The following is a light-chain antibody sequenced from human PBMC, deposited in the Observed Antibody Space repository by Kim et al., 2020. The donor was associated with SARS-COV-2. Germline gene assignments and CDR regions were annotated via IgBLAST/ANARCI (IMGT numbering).Light chain of an antibody. CDR2: CDA. Sequence: SYVLTQPPSVSVAPGKTARITCGANNIGTKSVHWYQQKPGQAPVLVIYCDADRPSGIPERFSGSSSVNTATLTISRVEAGDEADYYCQVWDGSSDHVVFGGGTQLTVL. V-gene: IGLV3-21*04. J-gene: IGLJ2*01. CDR3: QVWDGSSDHVV. CDR1: NIGTKS.